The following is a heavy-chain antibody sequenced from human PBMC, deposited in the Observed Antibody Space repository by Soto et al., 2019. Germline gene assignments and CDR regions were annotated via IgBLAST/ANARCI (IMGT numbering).Heavy chain of an antibody. J-gene: IGHJ6*02. Sequence: QVQLVQSGAEVKKPGSSVKVSCKASGGTFSSYAISWVRQAPGQGLEWMGGIIPIFGTANYAQKFQGRVTITADESXXTXYXXLSSLRSEDTAVYYCARVRVVLVPAASPYYYGMDVWGQGTTVTVSS. CDR3: ARVRVVLVPAASPYYYGMDV. CDR1: GGTFSSYA. D-gene: IGHD2-2*01. V-gene: IGHV1-69*12. CDR2: IIPIFGTA.